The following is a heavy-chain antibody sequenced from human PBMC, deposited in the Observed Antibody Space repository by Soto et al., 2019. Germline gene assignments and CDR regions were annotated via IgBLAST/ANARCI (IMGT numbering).Heavy chain of an antibody. J-gene: IGHJ4*02. Sequence: GGSLRLSCAASGFTFSNFAMSWVRQLPGKGLEWVSGITPSGDATYYADSMGGRFTISRANSKNTLYLQMDSLRAEDTAVYYCAKMVPWSGNNGHSDYFDYWGQGILVTVSS. CDR1: GFTFSNFA. CDR2: ITPSGDAT. D-gene: IGHD2-8*01. V-gene: IGHV3-23*01. CDR3: AKMVPWSGNNGHSDYFDY.